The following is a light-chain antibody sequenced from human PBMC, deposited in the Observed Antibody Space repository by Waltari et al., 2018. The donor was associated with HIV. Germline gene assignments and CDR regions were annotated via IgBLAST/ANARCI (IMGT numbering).Light chain of an antibody. J-gene: IGLJ3*02. CDR1: TSNIGIKT. Sequence: QSVVTQPPSVSGTPGQTVTISCSGSTSNIGIKTVHWYQHRPGTAPKRLIYGNYQGPSGVPDLFAASKSGTSASLAVSGLQSEDEADYYCASWDASLNGWVFGGGTKLTVL. V-gene: IGLV1-44*01. CDR3: ASWDASLNGWV. CDR2: GNY.